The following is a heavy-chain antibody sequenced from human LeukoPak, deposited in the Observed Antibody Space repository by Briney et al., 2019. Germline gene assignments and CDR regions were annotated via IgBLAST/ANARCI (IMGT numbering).Heavy chain of an antibody. V-gene: IGHV1-58*01. CDR3: AADMAAAGSIWNNWFDP. D-gene: IGHD6-13*01. CDR2: IVVGSGNT. Sequence: ASVKVSCKASGFTFTSSAVQWVRQARGQRLEWIGWIVVGSGNTNYVQKFQERVTITRDMSTSTAYMELSSLRSEDTAVYYCAADMAAAGSIWNNWFDPWGQGTLVTVSS. J-gene: IGHJ5*02. CDR1: GFTFTSSA.